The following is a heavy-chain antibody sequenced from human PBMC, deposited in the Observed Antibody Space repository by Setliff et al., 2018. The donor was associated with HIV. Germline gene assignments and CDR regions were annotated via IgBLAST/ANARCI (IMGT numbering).Heavy chain of an antibody. CDR3: AREEIIAWAYFDF. CDR2: LLYDGSDD. Sequence: GGSLRLSCTVSGFPFDIFAMSWVRQAPGKGLEWVAKLLYDGSDDFYSDSVKGRFTISRDNSNNTLFLQMNSLRPEDTAVYYCAREEIIAWAYFDFWGQGTLVTVSS. V-gene: IGHV3-30*04. J-gene: IGHJ4*02. CDR1: GFPFDIFA. D-gene: IGHD2-21*01.